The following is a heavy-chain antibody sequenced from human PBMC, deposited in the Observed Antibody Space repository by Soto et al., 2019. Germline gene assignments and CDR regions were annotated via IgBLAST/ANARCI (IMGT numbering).Heavy chain of an antibody. D-gene: IGHD2-2*01. CDR2: IRSKAYGGTT. Sequence: PGESLKISCTASGFTFGDYAMSWFRQAPGEGLEWVGFIRSKAYGGTTEYAASVKGRFTISRDDSKSIAYLQMNSLKTEDTAVYYCTRGYCSSTSCVKMGFSYYCYGMDVWGQGTTVTVSS. CDR3: TRGYCSSTSCVKMGFSYYCYGMDV. J-gene: IGHJ6*02. CDR1: GFTFGDYA. V-gene: IGHV3-49*03.